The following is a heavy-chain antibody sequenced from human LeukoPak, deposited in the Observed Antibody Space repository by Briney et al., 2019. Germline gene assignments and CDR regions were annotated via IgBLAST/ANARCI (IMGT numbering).Heavy chain of an antibody. D-gene: IGHD3-3*01. CDR1: GFTFDNYA. CDR2: ISGNGGST. V-gene: IGHV3-43*02. J-gene: IGHJ4*02. CDR3: AKGRGGDFWSGYSLGY. Sequence: GGSLRLSCAASGFTFDNYAMHWVRQAPGKGLDWVSLISGNGGSTYYAVSVKGRFTISRDNSKHSLYLQMNSLRTEDTALYYCAKGRGGDFWSGYSLGYWGQGTLATVSS.